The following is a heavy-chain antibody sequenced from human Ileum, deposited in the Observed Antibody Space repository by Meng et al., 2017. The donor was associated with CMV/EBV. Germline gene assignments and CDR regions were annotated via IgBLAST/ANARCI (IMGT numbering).Heavy chain of an antibody. CDR3: AREFFSGDNWYGAFDI. CDR2: IWYDGSNK. CDR1: GFTFSKYG. Sequence: GESLKISCAASGFTFSKYGMHWVRQAPGKGLEWVAVIWYDGSNKYYVDSVKGRFTISRDNAKNSLYLQMNSLRAEDTAVYYCAREFFSGDNWYGAFDIWGQGAMVTVSS. J-gene: IGHJ3*02. D-gene: IGHD2-21*01. V-gene: IGHV3-33*01.